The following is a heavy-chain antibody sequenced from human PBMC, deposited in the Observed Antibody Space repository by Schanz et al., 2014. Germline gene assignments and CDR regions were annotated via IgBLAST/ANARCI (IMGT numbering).Heavy chain of an antibody. D-gene: IGHD3-10*01. Sequence: EVQLVESGGGLVKPGGSLRLSCTASRIIFGTYSMNWIRQTPKGLEWVSSINSRSNFIYYADSVKGRFTISRDNAKNSLYLQMNSLSAEDTAVYYCARVEVSMVQGLIPSYYFDSWGQGTPVTVSS. CDR3: ARVEVSMVQGLIPSYYFDS. CDR1: RIIFGTYS. V-gene: IGHV3-21*01. CDR2: INSRSNFI. J-gene: IGHJ4*02.